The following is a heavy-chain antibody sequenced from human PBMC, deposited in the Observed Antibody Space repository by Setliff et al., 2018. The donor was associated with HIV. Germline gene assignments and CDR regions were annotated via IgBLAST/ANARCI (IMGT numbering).Heavy chain of an antibody. CDR1: GYSFTSYG. CDR2: INPNSGGT. D-gene: IGHD6-19*01. Sequence: GESLKIYCKGSGYSFTSYGIGWVRQMPGKGLEWMGWINPNSGGTNLAQKFQGRVTLTRDTSINAVYLEGSRLGSDDRALYYCATSPIAVPPYYFESWGQGTLVTVSS. CDR3: ATSPIAVPPYYFES. J-gene: IGHJ4*02. V-gene: IGHV1-2*02.